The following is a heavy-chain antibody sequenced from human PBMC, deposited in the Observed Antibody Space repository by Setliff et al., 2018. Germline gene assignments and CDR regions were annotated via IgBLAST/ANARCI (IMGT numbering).Heavy chain of an antibody. Sequence: ASVKVSCKASGYSFTTYYMHWVRQAPGQGLEWMGIINTGGGSASIVDQFQGRVTMTRDTSTSTVYMELSSLTSDDTAVYYCARGGVAAAGKKGVFEHWGQGTLVTVSS. D-gene: IGHD6-13*01. V-gene: IGHV1-46*01. CDR1: GYSFTTYY. J-gene: IGHJ4*02. CDR2: INTGGGSA. CDR3: ARGGVAAAGKKGVFEH.